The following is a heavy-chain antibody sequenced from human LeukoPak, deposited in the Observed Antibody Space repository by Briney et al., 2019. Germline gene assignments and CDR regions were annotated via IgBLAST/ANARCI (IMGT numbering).Heavy chain of an antibody. J-gene: IGHJ4*01. CDR2: INHRGST. CDR3: ARGSIYYGDSSAYFDY. D-gene: IGHD3-22*01. Sequence: SETLSHTCSVYGGSFSGYFWTYIRQPPGKGLEWIGEINHRGSTSYNPSLKSRVTISRDTSKNQFSLRLTSVTAADTAVYYCARGSIYYGDSSAYFDYWGQGSLVTVSS. CDR1: GGSFSGYF. V-gene: IGHV4-34*01.